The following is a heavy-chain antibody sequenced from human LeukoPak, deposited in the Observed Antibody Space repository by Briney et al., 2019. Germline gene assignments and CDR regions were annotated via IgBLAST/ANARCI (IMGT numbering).Heavy chain of an antibody. CDR2: VSGRDTST. CDR3: AKWGDYDVLTGYYDSDY. D-gene: IGHD3-9*01. CDR1: GFTLSNYA. J-gene: IGHJ4*02. Sequence: GGSLRLSCAASGFTLSNYATSGVRHARGKGLEWVSAVSGRDTSTYYTDSVKGRFTISRDNSKNTLYLQMNSLSAEDTAIYYCAKWGDYDVLTGYYDSDYWGQGTLVTVSS. V-gene: IGHV3-23*01.